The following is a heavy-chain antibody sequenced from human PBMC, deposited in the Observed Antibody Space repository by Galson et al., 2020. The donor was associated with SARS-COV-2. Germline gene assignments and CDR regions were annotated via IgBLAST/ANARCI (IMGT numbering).Heavy chain of an antibody. Sequence: GGSLRLSCAASGFTFSSYAMTWVRQAPGKGLEWVSGISGSGGSTYYADSVKGRFTISRDNSKNTLYLQMNSLRAEDTAVYYCATLTGGNYPPPWGQGTLVTVSS. CDR1: GFTFSSYA. CDR2: ISGSGGST. D-gene: IGHD1-26*01. V-gene: IGHV3-23*01. J-gene: IGHJ5*02. CDR3: ATLTGGNYPPP.